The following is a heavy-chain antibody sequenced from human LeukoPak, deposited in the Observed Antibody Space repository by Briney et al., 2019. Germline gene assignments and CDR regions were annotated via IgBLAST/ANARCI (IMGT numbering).Heavy chain of an antibody. J-gene: IGHJ4*02. CDR3: ALGILTGYANAY. CDR1: GFTFSSYS. D-gene: IGHD3-9*01. Sequence: PGGSLKLTCAASGFTFSSYSMNWVRQAPGKGLEWVSSISSNSSYIYYADSVKGRFTISRDNAKNSLYLQMNSLRAEYTAVYYCALGILTGYANAYWGQGTLVIVSS. V-gene: IGHV3-21*01. CDR2: ISSNSSYI.